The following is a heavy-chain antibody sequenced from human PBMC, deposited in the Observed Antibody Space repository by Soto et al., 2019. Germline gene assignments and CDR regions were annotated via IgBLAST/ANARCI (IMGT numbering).Heavy chain of an antibody. CDR1: GGSIRSNNW. V-gene: IGHV4-4*02. Sequence: QVQLQESGPGLVKPSGTLSLTCAVSGGSIRSNNWWSWVRQPPGKGLEWIGEIYHSGSTNYNPSLRSRVTISVDKSKNQFSLKLSSVTAADPAVYYCARDRRGSGSYSFDYWGQGTLVTVSS. CDR2: IYHSGST. CDR3: ARDRRGSGSYSFDY. D-gene: IGHD3-10*01. J-gene: IGHJ4*02.